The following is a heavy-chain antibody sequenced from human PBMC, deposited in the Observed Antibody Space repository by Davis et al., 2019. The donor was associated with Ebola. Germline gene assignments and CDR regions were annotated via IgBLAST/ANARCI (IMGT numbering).Heavy chain of an antibody. Sequence: AASVKVSCKASGYTFTSYGISWVRQAPGQGLEWMGGIIPIFGTANYAQKFQGRVTITADESTSTAYMELSSLRSEDTAVYYCARVGGWSGYHYYYGMDVWGKGTTVTVSS. CDR2: IIPIFGTA. V-gene: IGHV1-69*13. CDR1: GYTFTSYG. D-gene: IGHD3-3*01. CDR3: ARVGGWSGYHYYYGMDV. J-gene: IGHJ6*04.